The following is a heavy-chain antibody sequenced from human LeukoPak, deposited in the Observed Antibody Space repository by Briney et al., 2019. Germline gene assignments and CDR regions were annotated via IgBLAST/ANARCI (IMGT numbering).Heavy chain of an antibody. V-gene: IGHV4-39*02. CDR1: GGSISSSSYY. J-gene: IGHJ4*02. CDR3: ARDRFAPNYYGSGSPSATPFDY. CDR2: IYYSGST. D-gene: IGHD3-10*01. Sequence: SETLSLTCTVSGGSISSSSYYWGWTRQPPGKGLEWIGSIYYSGSTYYNPSLKSRVTISVDTSKNQFSLKLSSVTAADTAVYYCARDRFAPNYYGSGSPSATPFDYWGQGTLVTVSS.